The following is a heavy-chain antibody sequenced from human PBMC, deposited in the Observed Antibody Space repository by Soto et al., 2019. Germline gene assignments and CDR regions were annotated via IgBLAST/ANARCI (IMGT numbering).Heavy chain of an antibody. D-gene: IGHD3-10*01. J-gene: IGHJ6*03. CDR2: IKDSGNI. V-gene: IGHV4-34*01. CDR1: GGSFSGYQ. Sequence: QVQLQQWGAGLLKPSETLSLTCAVYGGSFSGYQWSWIRQTPGKGLEWIGEIKDSGNINYNPSLKSRATISLDSPKKRNSLKLSSVTAAATAVYYCARGLILWFGELSRRGGYYYYMNVWGKGSTVIVS. CDR3: ARGLILWFGELSRRGGYYYYMNV.